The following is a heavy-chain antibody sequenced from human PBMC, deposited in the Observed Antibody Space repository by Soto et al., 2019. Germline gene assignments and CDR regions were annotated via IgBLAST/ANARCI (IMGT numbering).Heavy chain of an antibody. D-gene: IGHD6-6*01. J-gene: IGHJ3*02. Sequence: EVQLVESGGGLVQPGGSLRLSCAASGFTFTSHWLHWVRQAPGEGLVWVSRMSPDGSDTKFADSVKGRFTISRDNAKSTLYLDMNSLRAEDTGVYYCARPKTKVYSALDTWGQGTMVTVSS. CDR1: GFTFTSHW. V-gene: IGHV3-74*03. CDR2: MSPDGSDT. CDR3: ARPKTKVYSALDT.